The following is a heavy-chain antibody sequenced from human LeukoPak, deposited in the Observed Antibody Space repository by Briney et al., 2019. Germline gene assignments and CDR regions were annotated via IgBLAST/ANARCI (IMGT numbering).Heavy chain of an antibody. CDR2: IIPVSGPT. CDR1: GFNFGSYG. CDR3: ATGSHGGVDY. V-gene: IGHV1-69*13. D-gene: IGHD3-10*01. J-gene: IGHJ4*02. Sequence: ASVKVSCKTSGFNFGSYGINWVRQAPGQGLEWMGEIIPVSGPTTYAQRFQGRVTITAVEFTSTAYMEMSGLRPEDTAMFYCATGSHGGVDYWGQGSLVIVSP.